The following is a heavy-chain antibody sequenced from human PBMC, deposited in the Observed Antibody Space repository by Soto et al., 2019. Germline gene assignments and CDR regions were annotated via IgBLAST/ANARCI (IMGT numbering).Heavy chain of an antibody. V-gene: IGHV1-69*01. J-gene: IGHJ6*02. CDR1: VGTFSSYA. CDR3: ARGEQPVPYYYYGMDV. CDR2: IIPIFGTG. Sequence: QVQLVQSGAEVKKPGSSVKVSCKASVGTFSSYAIIWVRQAPGQGLEWMGGIIPIFGTGNYPQKFQGIVTITADESTNTVYMELSSLRSEDTAVYYCARGEQPVPYYYYGMDVWGQGTTVTVSS. D-gene: IGHD6-6*01.